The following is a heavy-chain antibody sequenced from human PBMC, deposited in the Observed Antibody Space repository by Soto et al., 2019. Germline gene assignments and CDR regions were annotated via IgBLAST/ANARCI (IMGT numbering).Heavy chain of an antibody. CDR2: IIPIFGTA. Sequence: ASVKVSCKASGGTFSSYAISWVRQAPGQGLEWMGGIIPIFGTANYAQKFQGRVTITADESTSTAYMELSSLRSEDTAVYYCARDAEGPNWFDPWGQGTLVTVSS. V-gene: IGHV1-69*13. CDR1: GGTFSSYA. CDR3: ARDAEGPNWFDP. J-gene: IGHJ5*02.